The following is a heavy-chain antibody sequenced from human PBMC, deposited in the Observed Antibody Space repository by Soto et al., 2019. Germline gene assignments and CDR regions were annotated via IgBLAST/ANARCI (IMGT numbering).Heavy chain of an antibody. CDR3: ARRYGVYFDY. V-gene: IGHV4-59*08. Sequence: PSETLSLTCTVSGGSIRSYYWSWIRQPPGKGLEWIGYIYYSGSTNYNPSLKSRVTISVDTSKNQFSLKLSSVTAADTAVYYCARRYGVYFDYWGQGTLVTVSS. D-gene: IGHD4-17*01. CDR1: GGSIRSYY. CDR2: IYYSGST. J-gene: IGHJ4*02.